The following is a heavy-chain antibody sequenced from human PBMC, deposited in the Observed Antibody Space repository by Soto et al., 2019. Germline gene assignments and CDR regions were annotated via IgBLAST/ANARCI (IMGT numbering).Heavy chain of an antibody. CDR1: GYTFTSYA. CDR3: ARGPVGDGYVFDY. CDR2: INAGNGNT. D-gene: IGHD3-16*01. J-gene: IGHJ4*02. Sequence: QVQLVQSGAEVKKPGASVKVSCKASGYTFTSYAMHWVRQAPGQRLEWMGWINAGNGNTKYSQKFQGRVTITRDTAVSTAYMELSSLRSEDTAVYYCARGPVGDGYVFDYGGQGTLVTVSS. V-gene: IGHV1-3*01.